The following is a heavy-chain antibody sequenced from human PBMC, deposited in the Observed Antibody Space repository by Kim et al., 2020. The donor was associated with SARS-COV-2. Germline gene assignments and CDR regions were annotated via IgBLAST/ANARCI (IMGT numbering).Heavy chain of an antibody. J-gene: IGHJ4*02. CDR1: GDSVSSISYY. D-gene: IGHD3-16*02. CDR3: ARHSSVIPDLDY. Sequence: SETLSLTCTVSGDSVSSISYYWGWIRQPPGKGLEWIGSIYYGGSTYYNPSLKSRVTISVDTSKNQFSLKLSSVTAADTAVYYCARHSSVIPDLDYWGQGTLVTVSS. CDR2: IYYGGST. V-gene: IGHV4-39*01.